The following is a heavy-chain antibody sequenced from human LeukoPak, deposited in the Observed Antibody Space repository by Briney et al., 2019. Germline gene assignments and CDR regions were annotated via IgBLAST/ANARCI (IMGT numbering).Heavy chain of an antibody. D-gene: IGHD4-23*01. Sequence: GGSLRLSCAASGFTFSDYYMSWIRQAPGKGLVWVSRIASDGSSTTYADSVKGRFSISRDNAKNTLYLQMNSLRVEDTAVYYCARGRPHGNDYWGQGTLVTVSS. CDR1: GFTFSDYY. V-gene: IGHV3-74*01. CDR2: IASDGSST. J-gene: IGHJ4*02. CDR3: ARGRPHGNDY.